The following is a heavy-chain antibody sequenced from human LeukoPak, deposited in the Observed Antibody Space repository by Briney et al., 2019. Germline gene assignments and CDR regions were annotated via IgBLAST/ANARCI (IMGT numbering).Heavy chain of an antibody. CDR1: GFTFSSYA. CDR3: ARDRSGIAAAGTDAFDI. D-gene: IGHD6-13*01. J-gene: IGHJ3*02. Sequence: PGRSLRLSCAASGFTFSSYAMHWVRQAPGKGLEWVAVISYDGSNKYYADSVKGRFTISRDNAKNSLYLQMNSLRAEDTAVYYCARDRSGIAAAGTDAFDIWGQGTMVTVSS. CDR2: ISYDGSNK. V-gene: IGHV3-30-3*01.